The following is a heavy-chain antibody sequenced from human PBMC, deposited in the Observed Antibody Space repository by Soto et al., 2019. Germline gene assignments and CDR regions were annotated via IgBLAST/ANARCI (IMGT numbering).Heavy chain of an antibody. CDR1: GGTFSSYA. V-gene: IGHV1-69*12. CDR3: AREKGYCSGGSCSRSFDY. Sequence: QVQLVQSGAEVKKPGSSVKVSCKASGGTFSSYAISWVRQAPGQGLEWMGGIIPIFGTANYAQKFQGRVTVTADESTSPAYMGLGSLRSEDTAVYCGAREKGYCSGGSCSRSFDYWGQGTLVTVSS. CDR2: IIPIFGTA. J-gene: IGHJ4*02. D-gene: IGHD2-15*01.